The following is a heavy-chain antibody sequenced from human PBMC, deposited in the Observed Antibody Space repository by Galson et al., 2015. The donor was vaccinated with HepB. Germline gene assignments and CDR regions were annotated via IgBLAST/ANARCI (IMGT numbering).Heavy chain of an antibody. J-gene: IGHJ4*02. CDR1: GDLISSGSYS. CDR2: IYFSGST. Sequence: TLSLTCTVSGDLISSGSYSWNWIRQPPGKGLEFIGYIYFSGSTYYSPSLRSRVTISIDTTKNQFSLNLSSVTAADTAVYFCARGRLGKGFSRYQYDNSGSYYDYWGQGTLVAVSS. CDR3: ARGRLGKGFSRYQYDNSGSYYDY. V-gene: IGHV4-30-4*07. D-gene: IGHD3-22*01.